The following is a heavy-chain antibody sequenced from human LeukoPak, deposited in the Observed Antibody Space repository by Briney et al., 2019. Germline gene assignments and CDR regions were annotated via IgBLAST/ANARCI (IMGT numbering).Heavy chain of an antibody. Sequence: SQTLSLTCTVSGGSVNGFYWSWIRQPPGKRLEYIGYIYYTGSSTYNPSLNSQVTMSVDTSNNQFSLTLYSVTAADTAVYYCARHRSGGTYPLDCWGQGTLVTVSS. V-gene: IGHV4-59*08. CDR3: ARHRSGGTYPLDC. CDR2: IYYTGSS. J-gene: IGHJ4*02. D-gene: IGHD1-26*01. CDR1: GGSVNGFY.